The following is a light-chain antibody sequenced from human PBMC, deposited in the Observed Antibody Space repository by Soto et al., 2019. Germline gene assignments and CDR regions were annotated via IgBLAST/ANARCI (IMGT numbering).Light chain of an antibody. CDR2: GAS. CDR1: QSVSSSY. V-gene: IGKV3-20*01. J-gene: IGKJ3*01. Sequence: EIVLTQSPGTLSLSPGERATLSCRASQSVSSSYLAWYQQKPGQAPRLLIYGASSSATGIPDRFSGSGSGTDFTLTISRLEPEDFAVYYCQHYDSSPSTFGPGTKGDIK. CDR3: QHYDSSPST.